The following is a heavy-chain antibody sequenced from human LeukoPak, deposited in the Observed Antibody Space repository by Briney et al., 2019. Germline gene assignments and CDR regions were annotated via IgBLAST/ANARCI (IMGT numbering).Heavy chain of an antibody. D-gene: IGHD6-13*01. CDR3: AKGIPSSSSGGAYYFDH. CDR1: GFTFSSYA. Sequence: GGSLRLSCAASGFTFSSYAMSWVCQSPGKGLEWVSAIRSSAGRTWYADSVKGRFTISRDNSKNTLYLQMNSLRDEDTAVYYCAKGIPSSSSGGAYYFDHWGQGTLVTVSS. V-gene: IGHV3-23*01. J-gene: IGHJ4*02. CDR2: IRSSAGRT.